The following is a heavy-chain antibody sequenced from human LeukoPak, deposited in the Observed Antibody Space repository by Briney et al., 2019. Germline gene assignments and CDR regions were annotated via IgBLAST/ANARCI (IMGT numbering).Heavy chain of an antibody. V-gene: IGHV5-51*01. CDR2: IYPGDSDT. CDR1: GYSFTSYW. D-gene: IGHD2-2*01. Sequence: GESLKISCKGSGYSFTSYWIGWVRQMPGKGLEWMGIIYPGDSDTRYSPSFQGQVTISADKSISTAYLQWSSLKASDTGMYYCARRKRYCSSTSCTRSAFDIWGQGTMVTVSS. J-gene: IGHJ3*02. CDR3: ARRKRYCSSTSCTRSAFDI.